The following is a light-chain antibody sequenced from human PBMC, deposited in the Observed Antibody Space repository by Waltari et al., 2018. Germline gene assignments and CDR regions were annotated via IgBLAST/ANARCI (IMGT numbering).Light chain of an antibody. V-gene: IGKV3-20*01. CDR2: SAS. J-gene: IGKJ4*01. CDR1: QTVARNY. Sequence: EIVFTQSPGTLSLSPGERATLSCGTSQTVARNYLAWYQQKGGQDPRLLIHSASSRAPGIPDRFSGSGSGTDFTLTISRLEPEDFAVYHCHQYATSPLTFGGGTKVEIK. CDR3: HQYATSPLT.